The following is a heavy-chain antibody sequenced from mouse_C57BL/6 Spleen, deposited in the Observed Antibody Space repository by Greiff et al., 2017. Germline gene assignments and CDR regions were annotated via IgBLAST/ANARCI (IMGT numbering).Heavy chain of an antibody. D-gene: IGHD1-1*01. Sequence: EVKVVESGGGLVKPGGSLKLSCAASGFTFSDYGMHWVRQAPEKGLEWVAYISSGSSTIYYADTVKGRFTISRDNAKNTLFLQMTSLRSEDTAMYYCARLDYYGSSYDWYFEVWGTGTTVTVSS. CDR3: ARLDYYGSSYDWYFEV. V-gene: IGHV5-17*01. CDR1: GFTFSDYG. CDR2: ISSGSSTI. J-gene: IGHJ1*03.